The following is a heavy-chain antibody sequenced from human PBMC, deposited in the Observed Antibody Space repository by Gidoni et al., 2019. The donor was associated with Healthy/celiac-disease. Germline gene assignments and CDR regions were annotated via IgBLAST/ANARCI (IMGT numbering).Heavy chain of an antibody. D-gene: IGHD2-2*01. Sequence: QLQLQESGPGLVQPSETLSLTCPVSGGAISSSSYYWGWFRQPPGKGLEWIGSIYYSGSPYYNPSLKSRVTISVDTSKNQFALKLSSVTAADTAVYYCATPPGSDYWGQGTLVTVSS. CDR2: IYYSGSP. CDR3: ATPPGSDY. CDR1: GGAISSSSYY. J-gene: IGHJ4*02. V-gene: IGHV4-39*01.